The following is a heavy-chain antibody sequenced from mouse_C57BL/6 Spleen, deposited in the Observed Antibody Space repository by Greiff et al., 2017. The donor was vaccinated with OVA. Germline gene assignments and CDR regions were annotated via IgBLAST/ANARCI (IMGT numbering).Heavy chain of an antibody. J-gene: IGHJ3*01. D-gene: IGHD2-12*01. Sequence: VQLQQPGAELVKPGASVSLSCKASGYSFTSYWMHWVKQRPGKGLEWIGMIHPNSGSTNYNEKFKSMATLTADKSSSTAYKQLSSQASEDAAVYCCAREDRYDSMAYWGQGTLVTVSA. CDR2: IHPNSGST. CDR3: AREDRYDSMAY. V-gene: IGHV1-64*01. CDR1: GYSFTSYW.